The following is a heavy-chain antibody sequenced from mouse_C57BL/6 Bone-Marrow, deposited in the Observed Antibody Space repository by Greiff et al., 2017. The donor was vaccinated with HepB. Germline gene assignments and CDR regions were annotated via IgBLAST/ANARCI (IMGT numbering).Heavy chain of an antibody. CDR2: ISSGGSYT. V-gene: IGHV5-6*01. J-gene: IGHJ1*03. CDR3: ARPLITTVVAHWYFDV. Sequence: EVQVVESGGDLVKPGGSLKLSCAASGFTFSSYGMSWVRQTPDKRLEWVATISSGGSYTYYPDSVKGRFTISRDHAKNTLYLQMSSLKSEDTAMYYCARPLITTVVAHWYFDVWGTGTTVTVSS. CDR1: GFTFSSYG. D-gene: IGHD1-1*01.